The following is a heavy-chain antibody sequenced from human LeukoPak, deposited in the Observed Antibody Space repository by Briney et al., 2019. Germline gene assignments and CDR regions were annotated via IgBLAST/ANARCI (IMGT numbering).Heavy chain of an antibody. V-gene: IGHV4-61*10. CDR3: ARDQEHCSGTSCYPYWYDS. CDR2: MFYSGNT. D-gene: IGHD2-2*01. CDR1: GGSISSSSYY. Sequence: EASETLSLTCTVSGGSISSSSYYWSWIRQPAGKGLEWIGRMFYSGNTDYNPSLKSRLTMSIDTSKNQFSLKLSSVTAADTAVYFCARDQEHCSGTSCYPYWYDSWGQGTLVTVSS. J-gene: IGHJ5*01.